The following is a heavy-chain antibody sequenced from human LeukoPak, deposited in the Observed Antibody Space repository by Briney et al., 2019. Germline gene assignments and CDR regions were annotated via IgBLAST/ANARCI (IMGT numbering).Heavy chain of an antibody. CDR3: ARVRYYDSGGYTSQLDY. CDR1: GGTFSSYA. J-gene: IGHJ4*02. D-gene: IGHD3-22*01. V-gene: IGHV1-69*04. Sequence: SVKVSCKASGGTFSSYAISWVRQAPGQGLEWMGRIIPIFGIANYAQKFQGRVTITADKSTSTAYMELSSLRSEDTAVYHCARVRYYDSGGYTSQLDYWGQGTLVTVSS. CDR2: IIPIFGIA.